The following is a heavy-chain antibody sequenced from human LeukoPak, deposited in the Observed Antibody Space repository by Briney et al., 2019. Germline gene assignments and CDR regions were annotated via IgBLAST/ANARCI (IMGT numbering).Heavy chain of an antibody. CDR1: GGTFSSYA. J-gene: IGHJ5*02. V-gene: IGHV1-18*01. CDR2: ISAYNGNT. Sequence: ASVKVSCKASGGTFSSYAITWVRQAPGQGLEWMGWISAYNGNTNYAQKLQGRVTMTTDTSTSTAFMELRSLRSDDTAVYYCARVLGIVIVPAARAKWFDPWGQGPLVTVSS. D-gene: IGHD2-2*01. CDR3: ARVLGIVIVPAARAKWFDP.